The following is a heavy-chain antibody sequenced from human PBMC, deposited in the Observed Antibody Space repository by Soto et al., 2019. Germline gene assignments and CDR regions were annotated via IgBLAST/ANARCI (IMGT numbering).Heavy chain of an antibody. CDR3: ARGCRFDSSGYPPLDC. V-gene: IGHV1-69*13. J-gene: IGHJ4*02. D-gene: IGHD3-22*01. Sequence: SVKVSCKVSGGTFNTYAISWVRQAPGQGLEWMGGIIPIFGTTNYAQEFLGRVTITADESTATAYLEVSRLISEDTAVYYCARGCRFDSSGYPPLDCWGQGTLVTVSS. CDR1: GGTFNTYA. CDR2: IIPIFGTT.